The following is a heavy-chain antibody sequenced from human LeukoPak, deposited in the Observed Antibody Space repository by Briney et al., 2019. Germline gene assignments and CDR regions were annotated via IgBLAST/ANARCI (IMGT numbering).Heavy chain of an antibody. CDR3: ARHADGYYDSSGYVRNPYYFDY. CDR1: GGSISSYY. J-gene: IGHJ4*02. CDR2: IYYSGST. Sequence: SETLSLTCTVSGGSISSYYWSWIRQPPGKGLEWIGYIYYSGSTNYNPSLKSRVTISVDKSKNQFSLKLSSVTAADTAVYYCARHADGYYDSSGYVRNPYYFDYWGQGTLVTVSS. D-gene: IGHD3-22*01. V-gene: IGHV4-59*08.